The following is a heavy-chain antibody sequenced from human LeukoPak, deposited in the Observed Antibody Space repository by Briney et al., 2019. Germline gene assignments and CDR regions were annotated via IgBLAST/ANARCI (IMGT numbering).Heavy chain of an antibody. D-gene: IGHD4-17*01. CDR3: ASIDYGDAFDI. CDR1: GFTFSSYS. CDR2: ISSSSSTI. Sequence: GGSLRLSCAASGFTFSSYSMNWVRQAPGKGLEWVSYISSSSSTIYYADSVKGRFTISRDNAKNSLYLQMNSLRAEDTAVYYCASIDYGDAFDIWGQGTMVTVSS. V-gene: IGHV3-48*04. J-gene: IGHJ3*02.